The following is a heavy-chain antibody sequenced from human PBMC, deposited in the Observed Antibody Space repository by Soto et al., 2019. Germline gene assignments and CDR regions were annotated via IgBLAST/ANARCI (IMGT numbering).Heavy chain of an antibody. J-gene: IGHJ6*02. CDR2: TSLSGDST. D-gene: IGHD6-25*01. Sequence: FLRLSCEASGFTFNIYAMNWVRQAPGKGLEWVSATSLSGDSTYFADSVKGRFMISRDNSKNTLYLQMNSLRAEDAAIYHCARTLAAAVPWYYGMDVWGQGTTVTVSS. CDR1: GFTFNIYA. V-gene: IGHV3-23*01. CDR3: ARTLAAAVPWYYGMDV.